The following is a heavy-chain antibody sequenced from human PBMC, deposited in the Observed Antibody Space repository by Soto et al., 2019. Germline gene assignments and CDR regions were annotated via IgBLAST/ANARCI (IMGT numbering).Heavy chain of an antibody. J-gene: IGHJ4*02. CDR2: IIPILGIA. D-gene: IGHD4-17*01. CDR3: ARGRPYGDYED. CDR1: GGTFSSYT. Sequence: QVQLVQSGAEVKKPGSSVKVSCKASGGTFSSYTISWVRQAPGQGLEWMGRIIPILGIANYAQKFQGRVTFTADKPTSTAYMELSSLRSEDTAVYYCARGRPYGDYEDWGQGTLVTVSS. V-gene: IGHV1-69*02.